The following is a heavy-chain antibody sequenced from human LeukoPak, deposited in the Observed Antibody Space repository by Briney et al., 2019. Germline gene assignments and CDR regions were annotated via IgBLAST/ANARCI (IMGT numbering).Heavy chain of an antibody. CDR1: GGSISSSSYY. Sequence: SETLSLTCAVSGGSISSSSYYWGWIRQPAGKGLEWIGRIYTSGSTNYNPSLKSRVTMSVDTSKNQFSLKLSSVTAADTAVYYCARAVGDGYNFDYWGQGTLVTVSS. D-gene: IGHD5-24*01. CDR2: IYTSGST. V-gene: IGHV4-61*02. J-gene: IGHJ4*02. CDR3: ARAVGDGYNFDY.